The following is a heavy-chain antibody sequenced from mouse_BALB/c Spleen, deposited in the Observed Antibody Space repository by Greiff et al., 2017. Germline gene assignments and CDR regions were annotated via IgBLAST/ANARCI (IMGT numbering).Heavy chain of an antibody. CDR3: AREIRIQYWYLDV. J-gene: IGHJ1*01. CDR2: INSNGGST. D-gene: IGHD5-2*01. Sequence: EVHLVESGGGLVKLGGSLKLSCAASGFTFSSYYMSWVRQTPEKRLELVAAINSNGGSTYYPDTVKGRFTISRDTAKNTLYLQMSSLKSEDTALYYCAREIRIQYWYLDVWGAGTTVTVSS. V-gene: IGHV5-6-2*01. CDR1: GFTFSSYY.